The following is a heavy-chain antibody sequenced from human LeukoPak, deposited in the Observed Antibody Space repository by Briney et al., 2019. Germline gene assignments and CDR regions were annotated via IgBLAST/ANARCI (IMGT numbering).Heavy chain of an antibody. Sequence: GGSLRLSCAASGFTFSSYWMHWVRQAPGKGLEWVAFIRYDGSNKYYTDSVKGRFTVSRDNSKNTLYLQMNSLRAEDTAVYYCAKECCSGGTCYGYFQNWGQGTLVTVSS. CDR3: AKECCSGGTCYGYFQN. D-gene: IGHD2-15*01. J-gene: IGHJ1*01. CDR2: IRYDGSNK. CDR1: GFTFSSYW. V-gene: IGHV3-30*02.